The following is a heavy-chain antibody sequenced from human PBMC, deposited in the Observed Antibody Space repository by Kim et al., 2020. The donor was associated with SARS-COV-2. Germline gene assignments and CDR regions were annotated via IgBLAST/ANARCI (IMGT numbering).Heavy chain of an antibody. CDR1: GFTFTNYG. CDR3: GKGGGSGHRGQWS. Sequence: GGSLRLSCAASGFTFTNYGMIWVRQAPGKGLEWVSGIGGTGSSTYYADSVKGRFTVSRDNSKNTLYLQMNSLRAEDTAIYYCGKGGGSGHRGQWSWGQGTLVTVSS. J-gene: IGHJ5*02. D-gene: IGHD2-15*01. CDR2: IGGTGSST. V-gene: IGHV3-23*01.